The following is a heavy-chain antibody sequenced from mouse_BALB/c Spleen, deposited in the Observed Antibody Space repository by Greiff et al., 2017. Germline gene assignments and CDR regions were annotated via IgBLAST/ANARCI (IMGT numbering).Heavy chain of an antibody. CDR1: GYTFTSYW. Sequence: VQLQQPGAELVRPGASVKLSCKASGYTFTSYWINWVKQRPGQGLEWIGNIYPSDSYTNYNQKFKDKATLTVDKSSSTAYMQLSSPTSEDSAVYYCTRDRRDYYAMDYWGQGTSVTVSS. J-gene: IGHJ4*01. CDR3: TRDRRDYYAMDY. CDR2: IYPSDSYT. V-gene: IGHV1-69*02.